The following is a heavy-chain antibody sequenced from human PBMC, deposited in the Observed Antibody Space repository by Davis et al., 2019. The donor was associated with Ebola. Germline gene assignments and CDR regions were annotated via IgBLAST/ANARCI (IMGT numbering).Heavy chain of an antibody. CDR1: GYTFTSYG. J-gene: IGHJ6*02. CDR3: ARGRVVLVVYAIRYYGMDV. CDR2: ISAYNGNT. D-gene: IGHD2-8*02. Sequence: ASVKVSCKASGYTFTSYGISWVRQAPGQGLEWMGWISAYNGNTNYAQKLQGRVTMTTDTSTSTAYMELRSLRSEDTAVYYCARGRVVLVVYAIRYYGMDVWGQGTTVTVSS. V-gene: IGHV1-18*01.